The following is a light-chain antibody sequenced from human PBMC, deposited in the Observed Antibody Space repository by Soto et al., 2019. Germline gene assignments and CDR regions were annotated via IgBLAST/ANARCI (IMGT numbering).Light chain of an antibody. CDR3: SSYGGNNNVV. Sequence: QSALTQPASVSGSPGQSITISCTGISSDVGTYTLISWYQQYPGKAPKLVIYEGNKRPSGVPDRFSGSKSGNTASLTVSGLQAEDEADYYCSSYGGNNNVVFGGGTKLTVL. J-gene: IGLJ2*01. CDR1: SSDVGTYTL. CDR2: EGN. V-gene: IGLV2-23*01.